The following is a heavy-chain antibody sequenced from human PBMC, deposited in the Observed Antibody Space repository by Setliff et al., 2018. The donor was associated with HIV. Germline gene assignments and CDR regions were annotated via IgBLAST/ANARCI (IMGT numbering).Heavy chain of an antibody. CDR1: GYTLTELS. J-gene: IGHJ4*02. Sequence: GASVKVSCKVSGYTLTELSMHWVRQAPGQGLEWMGWINPKSDGTNYAQKFQGWITMTRDTSISTAYMELSWLRSDDTAVYYCARGMDYYDTSGYYQYYFDYWGQGTLVTVSS. CDR3: ARGMDYYDTSGYYQYYFDY. D-gene: IGHD3-22*01. V-gene: IGHV1-2*04. CDR2: INPKSDGT.